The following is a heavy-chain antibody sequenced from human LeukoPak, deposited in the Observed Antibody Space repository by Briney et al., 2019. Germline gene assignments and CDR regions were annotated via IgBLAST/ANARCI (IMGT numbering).Heavy chain of an antibody. V-gene: IGHV4-59*12. CDR1: GGSISSYY. CDR2: IYYSGST. Sequence: PSETLSLTCTVSGGSISSYYWSWIRQPPGKGLEWIGYIYYSGSTNYNPSLKSRVTISVDTSKNQFSLKLSSVTAADTAVYYCARDAPMIVVTDDAFDIWGQGTMVTVSS. CDR3: ARDAPMIVVTDDAFDI. J-gene: IGHJ3*02. D-gene: IGHD3-22*01.